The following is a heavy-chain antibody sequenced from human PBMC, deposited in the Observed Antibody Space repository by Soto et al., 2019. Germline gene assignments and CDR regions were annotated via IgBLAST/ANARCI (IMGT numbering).Heavy chain of an antibody. CDR1: GGSISSGDYY. Sequence: QVQLQESGPGLVKPPQTLSLTCTVSGGSISSGDYYWSWIRQPPGKGLEWIGYIYYSGSTYYNPSLKSRVTISVDTSKNQFSLKLSSVTAADTAVYYCARDRLIGVVIGYYYYFGMDVWGQGTTVTVSS. CDR3: ARDRLIGVVIGYYYYFGMDV. CDR2: IYYSGST. J-gene: IGHJ6*02. V-gene: IGHV4-30-4*01. D-gene: IGHD3-3*01.